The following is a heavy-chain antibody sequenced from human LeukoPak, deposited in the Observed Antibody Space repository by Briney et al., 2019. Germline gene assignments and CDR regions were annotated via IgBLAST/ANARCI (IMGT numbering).Heavy chain of an antibody. V-gene: IGHV1-18*01. J-gene: IGHJ1*01. CDR2: ISAYNGNT. D-gene: IGHD3-22*01. Sequence: ASVKVSCKASGYTFTSYGISWVRQAPGQGLEWMGWISAYNGNTNYAQKLQGRVTMTTDTSTSTAYMELRSLRSDDTAVYYCAADDYYDCSGRYFQHWGQGTLVTVSS. CDR1: GYTFTSYG. CDR3: AADDYYDCSGRYFQH.